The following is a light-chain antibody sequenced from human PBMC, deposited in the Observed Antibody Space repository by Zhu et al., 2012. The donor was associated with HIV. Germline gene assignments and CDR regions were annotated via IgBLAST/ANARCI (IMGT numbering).Light chain of an antibody. J-gene: IGKJ4*01. V-gene: IGKV1-8*01. CDR1: QGISSY. CDR3: QQFNTYPLT. Sequence: AIRMTQSPSSFSASTGDRVTITCRASQGISSYLAWYQQKPGKAPKLLIYAASTLQSGVPSRFSGSRSGTEFTLTISSLQPEDFGTYYCQQFNTYPLTFGGGTKVEIK. CDR2: AAS.